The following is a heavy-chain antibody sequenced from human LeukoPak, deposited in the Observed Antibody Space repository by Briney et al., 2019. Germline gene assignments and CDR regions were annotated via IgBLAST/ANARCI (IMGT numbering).Heavy chain of an antibody. CDR3: ARDEYSYGYNTVYYYGMDV. Sequence: GGSLRLSCAASGFTFSSYWMSWVRQAPGKGLEWVANIKQDEGEKYYVDSVKGRFTISRDNAKNSLYLQMNSLRAEDTAVYYCARDEYSYGYNTVYYYGMDVWGQGTTVTVSS. CDR1: GFTFSSYW. V-gene: IGHV3-7*01. J-gene: IGHJ6*02. CDR2: IKQDEGEK. D-gene: IGHD5-18*01.